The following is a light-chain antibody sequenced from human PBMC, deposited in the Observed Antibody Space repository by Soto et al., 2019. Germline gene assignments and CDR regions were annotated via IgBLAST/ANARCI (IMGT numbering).Light chain of an antibody. Sequence: DIQMTQSPSSLSASVGDRVTITCRPSQTIGKFLNWYQQRPGKAPTALIRATSTLQSGVSSRFSGSGSDTDFTLTITSLRPEDFATYFCQQSFSSPLTFGGGTKVEL. CDR2: ATS. CDR1: QTIGKF. J-gene: IGKJ4*01. CDR3: QQSFSSPLT. V-gene: IGKV1-39*01.